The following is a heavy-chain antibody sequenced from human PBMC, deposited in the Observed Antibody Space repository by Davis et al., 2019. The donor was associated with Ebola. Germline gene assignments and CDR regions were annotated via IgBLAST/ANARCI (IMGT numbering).Heavy chain of an antibody. D-gene: IGHD1-14*01. CDR2: INHSGST. CDR1: GGSSSGYY. CDR3: ARGRSYLGY. Sequence: MPSETLSLTCTLYGGSSSGYYSSWIRQPPGKGLEWIGEINHSGSTNYNPSLKSRVTISVDTSKNQFSLKLSSVTAADTAVYYCARGRSYLGYWGQGTLVTVSS. V-gene: IGHV4-34*01. J-gene: IGHJ4*02.